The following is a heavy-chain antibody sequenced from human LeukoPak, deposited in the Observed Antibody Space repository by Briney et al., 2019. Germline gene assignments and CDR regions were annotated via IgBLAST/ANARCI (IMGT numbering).Heavy chain of an antibody. D-gene: IGHD3-10*01. CDR1: GGSINSSYYY. CDR2: IYHSGGT. V-gene: IGHV4-39*07. J-gene: IGHJ5*02. Sequence: ASETLSLTCTVSGGSINSSYYYWGWIRQPPGKGLQWIGNIYHSGGTDYNPPLKSRVTISVETSKNQFSLKLSSVTAADTAVYYCARVNIGGSNWFDPWGQGTLVTVSS. CDR3: ARVNIGGSNWFDP.